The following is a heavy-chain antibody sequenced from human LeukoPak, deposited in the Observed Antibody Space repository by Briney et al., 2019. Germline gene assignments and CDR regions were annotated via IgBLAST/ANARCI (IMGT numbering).Heavy chain of an antibody. CDR2: ISYDGSNK. V-gene: IGHV3-30*18. D-gene: IGHD5-18*01. J-gene: IGHJ4*02. CDR3: AKDRREYSYGSFDY. Sequence: PGGSLRLSCAASGFTFSSYGMHWVRQAPGKGLEWVAVISYDGSNKYYADSVKGRFSISRDNSKNTLYLQMNSLRAEDTAVYYCAKDRREYSYGSFDYWGQGTLVTVSS. CDR1: GFTFSSYG.